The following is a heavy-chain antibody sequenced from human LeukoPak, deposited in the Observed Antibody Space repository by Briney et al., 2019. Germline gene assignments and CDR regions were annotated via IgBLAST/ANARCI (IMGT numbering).Heavy chain of an antibody. J-gene: IGHJ4*02. CDR2: IDGSGDNR. CDR1: GFTFKNYA. D-gene: IGHD2-2*01. Sequence: GGSLTLSCAASGFTFKNYAMSWVRQAPGKGLEWVSSIDGSGDNRYYADSVKGRFTISRDNSGNTLYLQLRGLGAEDTATYYCAKVQMSTGWTFDFWGQGSLVTASS. V-gene: IGHV3-23*01. CDR3: AKVQMSTGWTFDF.